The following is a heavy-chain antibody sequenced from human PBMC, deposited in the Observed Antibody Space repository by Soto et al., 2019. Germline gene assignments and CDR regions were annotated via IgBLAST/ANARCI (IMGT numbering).Heavy chain of an antibody. D-gene: IGHD1-26*01. CDR3: ARDTGGSYDY. CDR2: TRNKANSYAT. V-gene: IGHV3-72*01. CDR1: GFTFGDYY. J-gene: IGHJ4*02. Sequence: EVQLVESGGGLVQPGGSLRLSCAASGFTFGDYYMDWVRQVPGKGLEWIGRTRNKANSYATEYVASVKGRFTISSDDSKDSIYLQMNPLKPEDAAVYYCARDTGGSYDYWGQGALVIVSS.